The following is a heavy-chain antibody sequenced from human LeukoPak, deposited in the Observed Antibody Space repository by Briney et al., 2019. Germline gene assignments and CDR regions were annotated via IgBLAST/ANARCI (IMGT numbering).Heavy chain of an antibody. CDR2: IYYSGST. D-gene: IGHD3-3*01. V-gene: IGHV4-39*01. J-gene: IGHJ4*02. Sequence: PSETLSLTCTVSGGSISSSSYYWGWIRQPPGKGLEWIGSIYYSGSTYYNPSLKSRVTISVDTSKNQFSLKLSSVTAADTAVYYCARQAPTYYDFWSGYPYYFDYWGQGTLVTVSS. CDR1: GGSISSSSYY. CDR3: ARQAPTYYDFWSGYPYYFDY.